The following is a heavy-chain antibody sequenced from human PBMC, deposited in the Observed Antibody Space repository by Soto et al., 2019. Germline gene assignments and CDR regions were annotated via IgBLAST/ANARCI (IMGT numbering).Heavy chain of an antibody. CDR2: IKSKTDGGTT. D-gene: IGHD1-7*01. V-gene: IGHV3-15*01. Sequence: PGGSLRLSCAASGFTFSNAWMSWVRQAPGKGLEWVGRIKSKTDGGTTDYAAPVKGRFTISRDDSKNTLYLQMNSLKTEDTAVYYCTLRPWNYDAKVDYWGQGTLVTVSS. CDR3: TLRPWNYDAKVDY. CDR1: GFTFSNAW. J-gene: IGHJ4*02.